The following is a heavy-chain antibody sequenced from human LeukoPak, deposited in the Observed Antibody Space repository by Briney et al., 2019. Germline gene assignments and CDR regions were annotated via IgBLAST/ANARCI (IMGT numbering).Heavy chain of an antibody. D-gene: IGHD3-3*01. V-gene: IGHV6-1*01. CDR1: GDSVSSNSAA. CDR2: TYYRSKWYN. Sequence: SQTLSLTCAISGDSVSSNSAAWNWIRQSPSRGLEWLGRTYYRSKWYNDYAVSVKSRITINPDTSKNQFSLQLNSVTPEDTAVYYCARGGIRFLEWSLRFDPWGQGTLVTVSS. J-gene: IGHJ5*02. CDR3: ARGGIRFLEWSLRFDP.